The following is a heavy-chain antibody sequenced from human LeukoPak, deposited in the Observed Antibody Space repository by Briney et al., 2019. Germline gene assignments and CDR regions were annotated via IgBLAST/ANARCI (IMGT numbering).Heavy chain of an antibody. CDR2: ISSSGSTI. CDR3: ARMYYYGSGSYYGPGFDY. Sequence: GGSLRLSCAASGFTFSDYYMSWIRQAPGKGLEWVSYISSSGSTIYYADSVKGRFTISRDNAKNSLYLHMNSLRAEDTAVYYCARMYYYGSGSYYGPGFDYWGQGTLVSVSS. V-gene: IGHV3-11*04. J-gene: IGHJ4*02. D-gene: IGHD3-10*01. CDR1: GFTFSDYY.